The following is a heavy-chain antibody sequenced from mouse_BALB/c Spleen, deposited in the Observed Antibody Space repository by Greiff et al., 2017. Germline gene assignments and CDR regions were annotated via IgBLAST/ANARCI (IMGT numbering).Heavy chain of an antibody. CDR2: ISTYYGDA. CDR1: GYTFTDYA. J-gene: IGHJ4*01. V-gene: IGHV1S137*01. Sequence: VQLQQSGAELVRPGVSVKISCKGSGYTFTDYAMHWVKQSHAKSLEWIGVISTYYGDASYNQKFKGKATMTVDKSSSTAYMELARLTSEDSAIYYCARSDGSSYYAMDYWGQGTSVTVSS. D-gene: IGHD1-1*01. CDR3: ARSDGSSYYAMDY.